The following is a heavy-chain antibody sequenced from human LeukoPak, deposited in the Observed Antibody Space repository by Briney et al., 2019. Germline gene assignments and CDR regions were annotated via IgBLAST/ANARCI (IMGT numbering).Heavy chain of an antibody. CDR3: ARDSPYYYDSSGYYFVDY. CDR1: GGSISSSSYY. J-gene: IGHJ4*02. Sequence: SETLSLTCTVSGGSISSSSYYWGWIRQPPGKGLEWIGSIYYSGSTYYNPSLKSRVTISVDTSKNQFSLKPSSVTAADTAVYHCARDSPYYYDSSGYYFVDYWGQGTLVTVSS. CDR2: IYYSGST. V-gene: IGHV4-39*07. D-gene: IGHD3-22*01.